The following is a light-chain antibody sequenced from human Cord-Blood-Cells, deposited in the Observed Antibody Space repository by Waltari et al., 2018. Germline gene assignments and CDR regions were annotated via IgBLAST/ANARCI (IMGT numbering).Light chain of an antibody. J-gene: IGLJ3*02. CDR2: GKN. CDR1: SIRSYE. V-gene: IGLV3-19*01. CDR3: NSRDSSGNHLV. Sequence: SSELTQDPAVSVALGQTVRLTCQGDSIRSYEASWYQQKPGQAPVLVIYGKNNRPSGIPDRFSGSSSGNTASLTITGAQAEDEADYYCNSRDSSGNHLVFGGGTKLTVL.